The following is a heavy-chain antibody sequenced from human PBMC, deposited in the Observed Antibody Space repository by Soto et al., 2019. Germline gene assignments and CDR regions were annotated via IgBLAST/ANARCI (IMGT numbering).Heavy chain of an antibody. CDR3: ARFKRGGYTAIDAFDI. D-gene: IGHD3-22*01. V-gene: IGHV4-30-4*01. J-gene: IGHJ3*02. CDR2: IYYSGST. Sequence: SETLSLTCTVSGGSISSGDYYWSWIRQPPGKGLEWIGYIYYSGSTYYNPSLKSRVTISVDTSKNQFSLKLSSVTAADTAVYYCARFKRGGYTAIDAFDIWGQGTMVTVSS. CDR1: GGSISSGDYY.